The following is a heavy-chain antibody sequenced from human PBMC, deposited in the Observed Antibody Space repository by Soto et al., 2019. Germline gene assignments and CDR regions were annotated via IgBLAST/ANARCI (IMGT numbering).Heavy chain of an antibody. CDR1: GGSFSGYY. CDR3: ARVKPDYVDY. V-gene: IGHV4-34*01. J-gene: IGHJ4*02. Sequence: QVQLQQWGAGLLKPSETLSLTCAVYGGSFSGYYWSWIRQPPGKGLEWIGEINHSGSTNYNPSLKSRVTISVDTSKNQFSLKLSSVTAADTAVYYCARVKPDYVDYWGQGTLVTVSS. CDR2: INHSGST.